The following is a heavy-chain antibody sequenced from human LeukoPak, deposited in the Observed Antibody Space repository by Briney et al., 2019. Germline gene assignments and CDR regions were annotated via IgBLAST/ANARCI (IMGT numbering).Heavy chain of an antibody. J-gene: IGHJ6*02. D-gene: IGHD2-2*01. V-gene: IGHV1-69*04. CDR3: ARGGCSSTSCSPSYYYYGMDV. Sequence: SVKVSCKASGGTFSSYAISWVRQAPGQGLEWMGRIIPILGIANYAQKFQGRVTITADKSTSTAYMELSSPRSEDTAVYYCARGGCSSTSCSPSYYYYGMDVWGQGTTVTVSS. CDR1: GGTFSSYA. CDR2: IIPILGIA.